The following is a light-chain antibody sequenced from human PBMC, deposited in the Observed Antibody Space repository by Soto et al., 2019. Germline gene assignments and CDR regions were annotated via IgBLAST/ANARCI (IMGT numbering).Light chain of an antibody. CDR2: EVT. Sequence: QSVLTQPPSASGSLGQSVTISCTGTSSDVGAYNYVSRYQQHPGKAPKLMIYEVTRRPSGVPDRFSGSKSGNTASLNVSGLQAEDEADYYCCSYADNTDYVFGTGTKVTVL. V-gene: IGLV2-8*01. CDR1: SSDVGAYNY. CDR3: CSYADNTDYV. J-gene: IGLJ1*01.